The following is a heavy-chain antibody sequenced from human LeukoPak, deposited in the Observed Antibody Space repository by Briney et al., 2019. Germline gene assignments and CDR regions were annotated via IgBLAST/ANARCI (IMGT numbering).Heavy chain of an antibody. Sequence: SETLSLTCIVSGGSISSSNYYWGWIRQSPGKGLEWIGSIYSRGSTYYNPSLSSRVSISPDKSKNQFSLKLTSVTAADTAVYYCARPTYDSRGYYSFDYWGQGILVTVSS. V-gene: IGHV4-39*07. D-gene: IGHD3-22*01. J-gene: IGHJ4*02. CDR1: GGSISSSNYY. CDR3: ARPTYDSRGYYSFDY. CDR2: IYSRGST.